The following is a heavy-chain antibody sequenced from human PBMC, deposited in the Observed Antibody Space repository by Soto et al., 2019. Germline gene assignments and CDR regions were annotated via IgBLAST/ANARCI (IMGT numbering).Heavy chain of an antibody. V-gene: IGHV4-59*01. D-gene: IGHD2-15*01. CDR1: GGSISRYF. CDR2: INYSGST. Sequence: LSLTCTVSGGSISRYFWSWIRQPPGKGPEWIGYINYSGSTNYNPSLKSRVTISLDTSKTQFSLKLTSVTAADTAVYYCARHHCTRGSCYYLDYWGQGTLVTVSS. J-gene: IGHJ4*02. CDR3: ARHHCTRGSCYYLDY.